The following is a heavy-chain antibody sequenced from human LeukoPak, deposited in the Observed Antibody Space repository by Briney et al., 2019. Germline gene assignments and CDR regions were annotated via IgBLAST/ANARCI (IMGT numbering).Heavy chain of an antibody. CDR1: GFTFSSYS. Sequence: GGSLRLSCAASGFTFSSYSMNWVRQAPGKGLEWVSYISSSSSTIYYEDSVKGRFTISRDNAKNSLYLQMNSLRAEDTAVYYCARRGYSGYDSLLRDLGYYYYMDVWGKGTTVTVSS. D-gene: IGHD5-12*01. J-gene: IGHJ6*03. CDR3: ARRGYSGYDSLLRDLGYYYYMDV. V-gene: IGHV3-48*01. CDR2: ISSSSSTI.